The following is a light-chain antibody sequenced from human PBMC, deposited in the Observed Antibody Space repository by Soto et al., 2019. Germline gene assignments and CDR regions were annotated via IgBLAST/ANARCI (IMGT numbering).Light chain of an antibody. CDR1: SSEVGSYNL. CDR2: EGS. CDR3: SSYAVSSTYV. V-gene: IGLV2-23*01. Sequence: QSALTQPASVSGSPGQSITISCTGTSSEVGSYNLVSWYQQHPGKAPKLMIYEGSKRPSGVSHRFSGSKSGNTASLTISGLQAEDEADYYCSSYAVSSTYVFGTGTKVTVL. J-gene: IGLJ1*01.